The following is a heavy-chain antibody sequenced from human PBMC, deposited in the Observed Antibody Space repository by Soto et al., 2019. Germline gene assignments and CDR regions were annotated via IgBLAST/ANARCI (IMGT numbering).Heavy chain of an antibody. CDR2: VYYTGST. Sequence: ETLSPTGSGSGASISGSYWSWIRQTPGKGLEWLGYVYYTGSTNYSPSLRSRVSISVDTSKNEFSLRLSSVTAADTAVYFCARSVAVPGAHIDYWGQGTQVTVSS. D-gene: IGHD6-19*01. CDR1: GASISGSY. V-gene: IGHV4-59*01. J-gene: IGHJ4*02. CDR3: ARSVAVPGAHIDY.